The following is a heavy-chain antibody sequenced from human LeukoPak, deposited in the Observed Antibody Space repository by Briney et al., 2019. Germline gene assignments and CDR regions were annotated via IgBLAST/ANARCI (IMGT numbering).Heavy chain of an antibody. CDR2: ISSSSSYI. V-gene: IGHV3-21*01. J-gene: IGHJ3*02. Sequence: GGSLRLSCAASGFTFSSYSMNWVRQAPGKGLEWVSSISSSSSYIYYADSVKGRFTISRDNAKNSLYLQMNSLRAEDTAVYYCAAPFITGGSGSVWAFDIWGQGTMVTVSS. D-gene: IGHD3-10*01. CDR1: GFTFSSYS. CDR3: AAPFITGGSGSVWAFDI.